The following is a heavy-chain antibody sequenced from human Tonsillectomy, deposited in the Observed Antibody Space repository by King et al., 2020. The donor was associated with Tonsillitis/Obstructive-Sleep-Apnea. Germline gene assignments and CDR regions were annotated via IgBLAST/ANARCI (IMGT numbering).Heavy chain of an antibody. J-gene: IGHJ3*02. D-gene: IGHD2-2*02. CDR2: ISGSGGST. Sequence: VQLVESGGGLVQPGGSLRLSCAASGFTFSSYAMSWVRQAPGKGLEWVSAISGSGGSTYYADSLKGRFTISRDNSKNTLYLQMNSLRAEDTAVYYCAKRGWANIVVVPAAIVAFDIWGQGTMVTVSS. V-gene: IGHV3-23*04. CDR1: GFTFSSYA. CDR3: AKRGWANIVVVPAAIVAFDI.